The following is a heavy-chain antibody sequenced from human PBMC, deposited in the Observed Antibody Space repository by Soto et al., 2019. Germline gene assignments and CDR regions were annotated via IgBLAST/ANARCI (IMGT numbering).Heavy chain of an antibody. CDR3: ARFLQLRPLDY. V-gene: IGHV1-18*04. CDR2: ITVSNGKT. D-gene: IGHD1-1*01. Sequence: ASVKVSCKASGYTFTSFGIGWVRQAPGQGLEYMGWITVSNGKTNYAQKFQGRVTMTADTSTSTVYMELTNLISDETAVYYCARFLQLRPLDYWGQGTLVTVSS. CDR1: GYTFTSFG. J-gene: IGHJ4*02.